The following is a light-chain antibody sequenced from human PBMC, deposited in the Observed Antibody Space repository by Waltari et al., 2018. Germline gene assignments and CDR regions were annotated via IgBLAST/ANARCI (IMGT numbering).Light chain of an antibody. Sequence: DIQMTQSPSSLSASVGDRVTITCRASQSISSYLNWYQQKPGKAPKRLIYVASSLESGVPSRFSGSGSGTDFTLTICSLQPEDFATYYCQQSYSTPWTFGQGTKVEIK. V-gene: IGKV1-39*01. J-gene: IGKJ1*01. CDR1: QSISSY. CDR2: VAS. CDR3: QQSYSTPWT.